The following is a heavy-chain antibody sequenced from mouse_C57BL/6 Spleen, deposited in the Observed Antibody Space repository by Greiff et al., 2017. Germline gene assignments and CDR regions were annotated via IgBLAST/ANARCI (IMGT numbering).Heavy chain of an antibody. D-gene: IGHD1-1*01. CDR1: GYTFTGYW. Sequence: QVQLQQSGAELMKPGASVTLSCKATGYTFTGYWIEWVKQRPGHGLEWIGEILPGSGSTNNNEQFKGKVTFTADTYSNTAYMQLSSLTTEDSAISDCAREVDYGSPWSFDFWGTGTTVTVSS. CDR3: AREVDYGSPWSFDF. J-gene: IGHJ1*03. V-gene: IGHV1-9*01. CDR2: ILPGSGST.